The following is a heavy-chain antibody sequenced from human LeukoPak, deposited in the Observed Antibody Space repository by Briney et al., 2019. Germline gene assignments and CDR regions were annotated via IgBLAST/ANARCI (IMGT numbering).Heavy chain of an antibody. V-gene: IGHV3-33*01. CDR1: GFTFSTYG. Sequence: GRSLRLSCAASGFTFSTYGMHWVRQAPGKGLEWVAVIWYDGGNKYYSDSVKGRFTISRDNSKNTVSLQMNSLRAEDTAVYYCARGQYSPDYWGQRTVVTVSS. J-gene: IGHJ4*02. D-gene: IGHD2-15*01. CDR2: IWYDGGNK. CDR3: ARGQYSPDY.